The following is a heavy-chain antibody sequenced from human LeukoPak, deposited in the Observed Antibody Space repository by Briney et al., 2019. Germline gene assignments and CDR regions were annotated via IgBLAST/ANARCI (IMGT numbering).Heavy chain of an antibody. V-gene: IGHV4-31*02. CDR2: IYYSGST. D-gene: IGHD3-22*01. Sequence: YIYYSGSTYYNPSLKSRVTISVDTSKNQFSLKLSSVTAADTAVYYCARGLTMIAAGDAFDIWGQGTMVTVSS. J-gene: IGHJ3*02. CDR3: ARGLTMIAAGDAFDI.